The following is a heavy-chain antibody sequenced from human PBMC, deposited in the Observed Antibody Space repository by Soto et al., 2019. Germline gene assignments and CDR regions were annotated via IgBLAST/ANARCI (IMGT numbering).Heavy chain of an antibody. CDR3: ARFTILATLPDYSAMDV. CDR1: GGSISSGPYY. J-gene: IGHJ6*02. Sequence: QMQLQESGPGLVKPSQTLSLSCTVSGGSISSGPYYWSGIRQHPGKGLEWIGYINYGGATYYSPSLKSRIAISPDPSKSQFSMTLTSVSAADTAVYYCARFTILATLPDYSAMDVWGQGTTVSVSS. V-gene: IGHV4-31*03. D-gene: IGHD5-12*01. CDR2: INYGGAT.